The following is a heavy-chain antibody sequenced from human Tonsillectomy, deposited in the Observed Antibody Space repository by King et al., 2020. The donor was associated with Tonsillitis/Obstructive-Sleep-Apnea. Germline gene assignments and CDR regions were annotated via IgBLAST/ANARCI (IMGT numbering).Heavy chain of an antibody. CDR1: GYSFTTYW. J-gene: IGHJ3*02. V-gene: IGHV5-51*01. CDR2: IYPGDSDT. CDR3: ARVPPGDNTSLDI. D-gene: IGHD2-2*01. Sequence: QLVQSGAEVKKAGESLNISCKGSGYSFTTYWIAWVRQTPGKGLEWMGIIYPGDSDTRYSPSFQGQVTISADKSISTAYLQWSGLKASDTGMYYCARVPPGDNTSLDIWGQGTMVTVS.